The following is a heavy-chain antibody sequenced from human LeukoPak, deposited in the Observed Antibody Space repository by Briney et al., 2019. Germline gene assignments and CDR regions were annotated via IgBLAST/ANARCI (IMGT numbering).Heavy chain of an antibody. Sequence: GASVKVSCKASGYTFTYRYLHWVRQAPGQAFEWMGWITPYNGNRNYAKKFQDRVTITRDTSLSTAHMELSSLRSEDTAMYYCARSALYSTKSDYYFESWGRGTLVTVSS. D-gene: IGHD2-2*01. CDR3: ARSALYSTKSDYYFES. J-gene: IGHJ4*02. V-gene: IGHV1-45*02. CDR1: GYTFTYRY. CDR2: ITPYNGNR.